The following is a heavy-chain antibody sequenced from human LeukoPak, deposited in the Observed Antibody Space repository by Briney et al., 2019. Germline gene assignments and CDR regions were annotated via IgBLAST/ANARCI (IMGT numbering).Heavy chain of an antibody. CDR1: GFTFSSYE. D-gene: IGHD1-26*01. CDR3: ARGGSYLSAFDI. J-gene: IGHJ3*02. V-gene: IGHV3-53*01. CDR2: IYGGGSV. Sequence: GGSLRLSCAASGFTFSSYEMNWVGQAPGPGLEWVSIIYGGGSVFDADSVKGRFTISRDNSKNTLYLQMNSLRGEDTAVYYCARGGSYLSAFDIWGQGTMVTVTS.